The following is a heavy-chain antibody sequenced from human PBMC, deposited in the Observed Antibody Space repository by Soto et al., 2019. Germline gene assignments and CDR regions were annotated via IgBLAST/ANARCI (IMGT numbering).Heavy chain of an antibody. CDR1: GYTFTSYG. V-gene: IGHV1-18*04. Sequence: SVKVSCKASGYTFTSYGISWVRQAPGQGLEWMGWISAYNGNTNYAQKLQGRVTMTTDTSTSTAYMELRSLRSDDTAVYYCARDGPRITMIVVVKDGMDVWGQGTTVTVSS. CDR2: ISAYNGNT. CDR3: ARDGPRITMIVVVKDGMDV. J-gene: IGHJ6*02. D-gene: IGHD3-22*01.